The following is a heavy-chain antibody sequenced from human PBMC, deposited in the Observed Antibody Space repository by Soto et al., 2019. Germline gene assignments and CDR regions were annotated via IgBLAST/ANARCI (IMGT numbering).Heavy chain of an antibody. CDR2: IDVNT. CDR3: ARESMSYDYSNLRY. CDR1: GYTFTTYG. V-gene: IGHV1-18*01. J-gene: IGHJ4*02. Sequence: ASVKVSCKASGYTFTTYGISWVRQAPGQGLEWMGWIDVNTNYAQKFQGRVTMTTDTSTSTAYLELRSLRSDDTAVYYCARESMSYDYSNLRYWGQGTQVTVSS. D-gene: IGHD4-4*01.